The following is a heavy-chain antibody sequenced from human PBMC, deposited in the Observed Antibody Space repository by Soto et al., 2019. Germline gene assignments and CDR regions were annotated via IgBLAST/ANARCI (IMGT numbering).Heavy chain of an antibody. CDR3: AKDRGYSSSWYRYYYYYYGMDV. CDR1: GFTFSSYG. Sequence: GGSLRLSCAASGFTFSSYGMHWVRQAPGKGLEWVAVISYDGSNKYYADSVKGRFTISRDNSKNTLYLQMNSLRAEDTAVYYCAKDRGYSSSWYRYYYYYYGMDVWGQGTTVTVSS. J-gene: IGHJ6*02. V-gene: IGHV3-30*18. D-gene: IGHD6-13*01. CDR2: ISYDGSNK.